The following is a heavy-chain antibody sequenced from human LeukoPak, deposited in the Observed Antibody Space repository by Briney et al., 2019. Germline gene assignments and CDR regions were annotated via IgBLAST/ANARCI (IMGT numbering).Heavy chain of an antibody. CDR3: AKEISSVGASPDY. Sequence: PGGSLRLSCAASGFTFNNYEMNWVRQPPGKGLEWVSSIRGSGGSTYYADSVKGRFTISRDNSKNTLYLQMNSLRDEDTAVYYCAKEISSVGASPDYWGQGTLVTVSS. V-gene: IGHV3-23*01. J-gene: IGHJ4*02. CDR2: IRGSGGST. D-gene: IGHD1-26*01. CDR1: GFTFNNYE.